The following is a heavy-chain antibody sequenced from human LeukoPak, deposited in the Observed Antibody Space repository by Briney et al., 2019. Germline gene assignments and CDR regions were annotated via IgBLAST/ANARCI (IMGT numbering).Heavy chain of an antibody. Sequence: GGSLRLSCAASGFTFSDYYMSWIRQAPGKGLEWVSYISSSSSYTNYADSVKGRFTISRDNAKNSLYLQMNSLRAEDTAAYYCARDRQDYDYVWGSYPLDYWGQGTLVTVSS. V-gene: IGHV3-11*06. D-gene: IGHD3-16*02. CDR3: ARDRQDYDYVWGSYPLDY. CDR2: ISSSSSYT. J-gene: IGHJ4*02. CDR1: GFTFSDYY.